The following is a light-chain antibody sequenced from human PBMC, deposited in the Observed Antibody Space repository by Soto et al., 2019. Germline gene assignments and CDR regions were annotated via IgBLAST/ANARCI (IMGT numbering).Light chain of an antibody. CDR2: GNS. J-gene: IGLJ3*02. CDR3: QSYDSSLSVV. Sequence: QSVLTQPPSVSGAPGQWVTISCTGSSSNIGAGYDVYWYQQLPGTAPKLLIYGNSNRPSGVPDRFSGSKSGTSASLAITGLQAEDEADYYCQSYDSSLSVVFGGGTKLTVL. V-gene: IGLV1-40*01. CDR1: SSNIGAGYD.